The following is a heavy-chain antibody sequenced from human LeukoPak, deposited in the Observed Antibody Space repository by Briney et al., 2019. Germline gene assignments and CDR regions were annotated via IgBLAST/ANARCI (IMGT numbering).Heavy chain of an antibody. Sequence: PSETLSLTCAVYGGSFSGYYWSWIRQPPGKGLEWIGEINHSGSTNYNPSLKIRVTISVDTSKNQFSLKLSSVTAADTAVYYCARGRNYYGSGSPYHYYYMDVWGKGTTVTVSS. J-gene: IGHJ6*03. CDR2: INHSGST. D-gene: IGHD3-10*01. CDR3: ARGRNYYGSGSPYHYYYMDV. V-gene: IGHV4-34*01. CDR1: GGSFSGYY.